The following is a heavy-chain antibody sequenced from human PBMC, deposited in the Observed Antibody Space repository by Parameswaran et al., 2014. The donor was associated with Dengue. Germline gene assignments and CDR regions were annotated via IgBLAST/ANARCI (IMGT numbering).Heavy chain of an antibody. CDR2: FDPEDGET. Sequence: QAPGQGLEWMGGFDPEDGETIYAQKFQGRVTMTEDTSTDTAYMELSSLRSEDTAVYYCATSPILGSYYSDYYYGMDVWGQGTTVTVSS. V-gene: IGHV1-24*01. J-gene: IGHJ6*02. D-gene: IGHD1-26*01. CDR3: ATSPILGSYYSDYYYGMDV.